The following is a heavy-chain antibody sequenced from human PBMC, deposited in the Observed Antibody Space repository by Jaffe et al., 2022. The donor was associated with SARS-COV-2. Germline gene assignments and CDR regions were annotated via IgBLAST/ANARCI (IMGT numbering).Heavy chain of an antibody. J-gene: IGHJ4*02. CDR2: ISYDASKK. CDR1: GFTFSSYA. D-gene: IGHD6-19*01. Sequence: QVQLVESGGGVVQPGRSLRLSCAASGFTFSSYAMHWVRQAPAKGLEWVAVISYDASKKYYADSVKGRFTISRDDPRNTLYLQMNGLRAEDTAVYYCARDIRNSGWLDYWGQGTLVTVSS. V-gene: IGHV3-30*04. CDR3: ARDIRNSGWLDY.